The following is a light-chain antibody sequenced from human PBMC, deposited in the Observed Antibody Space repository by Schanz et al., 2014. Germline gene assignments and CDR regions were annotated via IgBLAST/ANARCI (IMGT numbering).Light chain of an antibody. V-gene: IGKV3-15*01. CDR3: QHYNNWPPVWT. CDR1: QSVTNN. CDR2: GAS. Sequence: EIVLTQSPGTLSLSPGERATLSCRASQSVTNNLAWYQQKPGQAPRLLINGASTRATGIPARFSGSGSGTEFNLTISSLQSEDFAVYYCQHYNNWPPVWTFGQGTKVAIK. J-gene: IGKJ1*01.